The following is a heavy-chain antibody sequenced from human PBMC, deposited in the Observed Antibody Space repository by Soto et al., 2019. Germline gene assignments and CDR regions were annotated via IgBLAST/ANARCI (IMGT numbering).Heavy chain of an antibody. Sequence: ASVKVSCKASGYDFTDHYIHWVRQAPGQGLEGMGIISPDGGSTRYSQQFQARTTMTRDTSTSTVYMELSSLRYEDTAVYYCERAPRGGVIIVITSAKIDYWGQGTLVTVSS. D-gene: IGHD3-10*01. CDR2: ISPDGGST. J-gene: IGHJ4*02. CDR1: GYDFTDHY. V-gene: IGHV1-46*01. CDR3: ERAPRGGVIIVITSAKIDY.